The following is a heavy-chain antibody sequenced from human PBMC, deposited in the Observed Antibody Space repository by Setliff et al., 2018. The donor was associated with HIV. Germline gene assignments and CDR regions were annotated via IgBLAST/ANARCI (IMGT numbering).Heavy chain of an antibody. Sequence: KTSETLSLTCKVSGASISSYYWSWVRQPPGKGLEWIGYIYNSGYSNSKPSLKSRVTMSLDTSKNQFSLELTSVTAADTAVYFCARGDGYRSNDAYYDTGMDVWGQGITVTV. J-gene: IGHJ6*02. D-gene: IGHD5-12*01. CDR1: GASISSYY. CDR2: IYNSGYS. CDR3: ARGDGYRSNDAYYDTGMDV. V-gene: IGHV4-59*01.